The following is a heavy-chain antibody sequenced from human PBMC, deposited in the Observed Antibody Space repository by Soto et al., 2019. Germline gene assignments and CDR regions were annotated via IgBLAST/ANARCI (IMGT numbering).Heavy chain of an antibody. CDR3: AKEEGYCGGDCYSGAFDI. CDR2: ISGSGGST. Sequence: EVQLLESGGGLVQPGGSLRLSCAASGFTFSSYAMRWVRQAPGKGLEWVSAISGSGGSTYYADSVKGRFTISRDNSKNTLYLQMNSLRAEDTAVYYCAKEEGYCGGDCYSGAFDIWGQGTMVTVSS. J-gene: IGHJ3*02. D-gene: IGHD2-21*02. V-gene: IGHV3-23*01. CDR1: GFTFSSYA.